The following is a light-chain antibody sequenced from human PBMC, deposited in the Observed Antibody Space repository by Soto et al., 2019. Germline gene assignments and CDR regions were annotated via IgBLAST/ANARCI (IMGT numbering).Light chain of an antibody. CDR2: GAS. CDR1: QSIKSSS. J-gene: IGKJ1*01. CDR3: QQYGSSPRT. Sequence: EIVLTQSAGTLSLSPGERATLSCRASQSIKSSSLAWYQQRPGQAPRLLIYGASSSATGIPDKFSGSGSGTDFTLTISRLEPEDFAIYYCQQYGSSPRTFGQGTKVDIK. V-gene: IGKV3-20*01.